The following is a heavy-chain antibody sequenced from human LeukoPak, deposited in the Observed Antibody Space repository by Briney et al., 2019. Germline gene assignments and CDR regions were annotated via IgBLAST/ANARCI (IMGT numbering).Heavy chain of an antibody. CDR1: GGSISSSSYY. D-gene: IGHD6-19*01. CDR2: IYYSGST. CDR3: ARIRGGWYYFGY. J-gene: IGHJ4*02. V-gene: IGHV4-39*01. Sequence: SETLSLTCTVSGGSISSSSYYWGWIRQPPGKGLEWIGSIYYSGSTYYNPSLKSRVTISVDTSKNQFSLKLSSVTAADTAVYYCARIRGGWYYFGYWGQGTLVTVSS.